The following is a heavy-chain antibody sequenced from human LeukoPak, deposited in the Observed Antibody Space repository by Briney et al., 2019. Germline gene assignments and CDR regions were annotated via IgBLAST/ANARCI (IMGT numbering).Heavy chain of an antibody. CDR3: AKGFYFGSGSYRYFDY. J-gene: IGHJ4*02. V-gene: IGHV3-23*01. CDR1: GFTFSSYW. Sequence: GGSLRLSCAASGFTFSSYWMHWVRQAPGKGLEWVSTISGSGESTYYADSVKGRFTISRDNSKNTLYLQMNSLRAEDTAVYFCAKGFYFGSGSYRYFDYWGQGTLVTVSS. D-gene: IGHD3-10*01. CDR2: ISGSGEST.